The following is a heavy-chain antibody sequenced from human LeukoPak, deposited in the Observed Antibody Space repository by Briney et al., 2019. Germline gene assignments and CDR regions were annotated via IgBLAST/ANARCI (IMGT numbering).Heavy chain of an antibody. CDR3: ARVGWGDAAAHPNWLDP. V-gene: IGHV4-59*11. Sequence: PSETLSLTCTVSGASFTTHYWSWIRQPPGKGLEWIGYISYVGSTNYNPSLKSRVTISIDTSKNEVSLMLTSVTAADTAVYYCARVGWGDAAAHPNWLDPWGQGTLVTVSS. D-gene: IGHD6-6*01. CDR1: GASFTTHY. CDR2: ISYVGST. J-gene: IGHJ5*02.